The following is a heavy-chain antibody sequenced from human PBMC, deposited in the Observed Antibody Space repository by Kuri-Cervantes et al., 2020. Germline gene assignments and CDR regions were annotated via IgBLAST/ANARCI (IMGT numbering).Heavy chain of an antibody. CDR1: GGTFSSYA. Sequence: SVKVSCKASGGTFSSYAISWVRQAPGQGLEWMGGIIPIFGTANYAQKFQGRVTITTDESTSTAYMELSSLRSEDTAVYYCARDLAPNYYMDVWGKGTTVTVSS. V-gene: IGHV1-69*05. CDR2: IIPIFGTA. CDR3: ARDLAPNYYMDV. J-gene: IGHJ6*03.